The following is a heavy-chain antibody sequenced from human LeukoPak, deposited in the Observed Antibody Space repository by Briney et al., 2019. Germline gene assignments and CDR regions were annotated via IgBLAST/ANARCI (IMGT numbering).Heavy chain of an antibody. CDR1: GFTFSSYG. CDR3: AKTLAFSDSNFDY. CDR2: MRYDGSNK. V-gene: IGHV3-30*02. Sequence: GGSLRLSCAASGFTFSSYGMHWVRQAPGKGLEWVTFMRYDGSNKYYADSVRGRFTISRDISKNTLYLQMNSLRADDTAVYYCAKTLAFSDSNFDYWGQGTLVTVSS. D-gene: IGHD2-21*02. J-gene: IGHJ4*02.